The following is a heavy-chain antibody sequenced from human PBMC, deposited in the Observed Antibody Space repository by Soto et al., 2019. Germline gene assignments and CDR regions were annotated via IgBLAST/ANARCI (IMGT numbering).Heavy chain of an antibody. CDR2: INHSGST. CDR1: GGSFSGYY. Sequence: TSETLSLTCAVYGGSFSGYYWSWIRQPPGKGLEWIGEINHSGSTNYNPSLKSRVTISVDTSKNQFSLKLSSVTAADTAVYYCARGAAYYDSSGFAYYFDYWGQGTLVTVSS. J-gene: IGHJ4*02. D-gene: IGHD3-22*01. V-gene: IGHV4-34*01. CDR3: ARGAAYYDSSGFAYYFDY.